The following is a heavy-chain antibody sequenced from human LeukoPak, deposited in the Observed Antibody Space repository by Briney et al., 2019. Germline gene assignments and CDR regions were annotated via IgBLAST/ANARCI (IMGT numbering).Heavy chain of an antibody. D-gene: IGHD6-13*01. V-gene: IGHV4-4*02. CDR1: GGSISSDNW. Sequence: SETLSLTCAVPGGSISSDNWWSWVRQPPGKGLEWIGEIYHSGSTNYNPSLKSRVTISVDKSKNQFSLKLSSVTAADTAVYYCARGEAAAGSWWFDPWGQGTLVTVSS. J-gene: IGHJ5*02. CDR3: ARGEAAAGSWWFDP. CDR2: IYHSGST.